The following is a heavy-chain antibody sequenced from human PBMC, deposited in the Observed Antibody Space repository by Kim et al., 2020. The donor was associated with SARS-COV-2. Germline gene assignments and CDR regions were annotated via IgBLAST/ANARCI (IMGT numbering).Heavy chain of an antibody. CDR3: TSAGATTSYYFDY. V-gene: IGHV3-15*01. D-gene: IGHD1-26*01. Sequence: YAAPVKGRFTISRDDSKNTLYLQMNSLKTEDTAVYYCTSAGATTSYYFDYWGQGTLVTVSS. J-gene: IGHJ4*02.